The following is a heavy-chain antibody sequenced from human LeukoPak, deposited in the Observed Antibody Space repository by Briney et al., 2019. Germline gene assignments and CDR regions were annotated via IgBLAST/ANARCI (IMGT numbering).Heavy chain of an antibody. V-gene: IGHV1-18*01. Sequence: ASVKVSCKASGYTFTSYGITWVRQPPGQGLEWMGWISAYNGNTNYAQKVQGRVTMTRDTSTSTVYMELRSLKSDDTAVYYCARGLDSGSPPLGTFEIWGQGTMVTVSS. CDR1: GYTFTSYG. J-gene: IGHJ3*02. D-gene: IGHD1-26*01. CDR3: ARGLDSGSPPLGTFEI. CDR2: ISAYNGNT.